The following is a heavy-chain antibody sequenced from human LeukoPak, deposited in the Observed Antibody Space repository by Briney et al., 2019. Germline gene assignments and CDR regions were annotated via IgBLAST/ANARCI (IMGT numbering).Heavy chain of an antibody. Sequence: PGESLKISCKGSGYSFTSYWIGWVRQKPGKGLEWMGIIYPGDSETRYSPSFQGQVIISADRSISTAYLQWSSLKASDTAMYYCARSLNYYYGSGSYYTNNWLDPWGQGTLVTVSS. J-gene: IGHJ5*02. CDR3: ARSLNYYYGSGSYYTNNWLDP. D-gene: IGHD3-10*01. CDR2: IYPGDSET. V-gene: IGHV5-51*01. CDR1: GYSFTSYW.